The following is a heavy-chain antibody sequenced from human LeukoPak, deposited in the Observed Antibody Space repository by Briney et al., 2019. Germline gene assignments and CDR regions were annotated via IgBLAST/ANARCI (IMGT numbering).Heavy chain of an antibody. V-gene: IGHV3-23*01. Sequence: PGGSLRLSCAASGCTFSSYAMSWVRQAPGKGLEWVSAISGSGGSTYYADSVKGRVTISRDNSKNTLYLQMNSLRAEDTAVYYCAKDQEFEELLPFDYWGQGTLVTVSS. CDR3: AKDQEFEELLPFDY. J-gene: IGHJ4*02. CDR1: GCTFSSYA. CDR2: ISGSGGST. D-gene: IGHD2-15*01.